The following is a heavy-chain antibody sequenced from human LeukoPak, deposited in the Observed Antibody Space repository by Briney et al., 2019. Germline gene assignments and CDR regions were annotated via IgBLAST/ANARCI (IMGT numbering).Heavy chain of an antibody. J-gene: IGHJ4*02. V-gene: IGHV3-48*03. D-gene: IGHD5-18*01. CDR2: ISSSGSTI. CDR1: GFSFDTYA. CDR3: ARGGYSYGFDY. Sequence: GGSLRLSCAASGFSFDTYAMNWVRQAPGKGLEWVSYISSSGSTIYYADSVKGRFTISRDNAKNSLYLQMNSLRAEDTAVYYCARGGYSYGFDYWGQGTLVTVSS.